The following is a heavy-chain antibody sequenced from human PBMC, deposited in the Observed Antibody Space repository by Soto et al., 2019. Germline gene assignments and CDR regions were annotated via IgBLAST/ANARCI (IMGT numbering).Heavy chain of an antibody. CDR1: GFTFSNYA. CDR2: ISSSGGST. J-gene: IGHJ5*02. V-gene: IGHV3-23*01. CDR3: AKFYGRDTAHTYNRDP. D-gene: IGHD2-21*02. Sequence: EVQLLESGGGLVQPGGSLRLSCAASGFTFSNYAMSWVRQAPGKVLEWVSAISSSGGSTYYADSVKGLFTISRDNSKNTLYLQMNHRRADETAVYYCAKFYGRDTAHTYNRDPWGQGTLVTVSS.